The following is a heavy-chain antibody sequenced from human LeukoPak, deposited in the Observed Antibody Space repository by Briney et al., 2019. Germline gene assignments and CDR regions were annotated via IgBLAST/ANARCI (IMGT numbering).Heavy chain of an antibody. CDR2: MNPNSGNT. CDR1: GYTFTSYD. CDR3: ARNGCGGDCYSSAEYFQH. V-gene: IGHV1-8*03. D-gene: IGHD2-21*01. J-gene: IGHJ1*01. Sequence: ASVKVSCKASGYTFTSYDINWVRQATGQGLEWMGWMNPNSGNTGYAQKFQGRVTITRNTSISTAYMELSSLRSEDTAVYYCARNGCGGDCYSSAEYFQHWGQGTLVTVSS.